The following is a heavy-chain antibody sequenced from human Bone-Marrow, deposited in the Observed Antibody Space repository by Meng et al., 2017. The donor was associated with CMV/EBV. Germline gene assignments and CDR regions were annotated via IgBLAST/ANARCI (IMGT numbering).Heavy chain of an antibody. V-gene: IGHV3-72*01. CDR3: TRGHSGVDIYAFDI. CDR1: AFIFSDYY. D-gene: IGHD1-26*01. Sequence: SCPGSAFIFSDYYIDWVRQVPGKGLEWVGRTANKADGYLTEYATTVKGRFTFSRDYSKNSLFLQMNSLKSDETALYYCTRGHSGVDIYAFDIWGQGTMVTVSS. CDR2: TANKADGYLT. J-gene: IGHJ3*02.